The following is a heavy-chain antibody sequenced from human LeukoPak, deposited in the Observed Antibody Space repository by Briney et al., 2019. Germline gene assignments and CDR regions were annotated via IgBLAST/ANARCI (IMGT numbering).Heavy chain of an antibody. J-gene: IGHJ3*02. CDR2: INSDGSTT. Sequence: GGSLRLSCAGSGFTFSNYWMTWVRQAPGKGLAWVSRINSDGSTTNYADSVKGRFTISRDNAKNTLYLQMNSLRAEDTAAYYCARRSAARDAFDIWGQGTMVTVSS. CDR1: GFTFSNYW. V-gene: IGHV3-74*01. D-gene: IGHD6-6*01. CDR3: ARRSAARDAFDI.